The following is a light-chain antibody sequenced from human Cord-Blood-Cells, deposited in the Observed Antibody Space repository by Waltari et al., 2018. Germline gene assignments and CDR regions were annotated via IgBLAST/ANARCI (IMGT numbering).Light chain of an antibody. J-gene: IGLJ3*02. CDR3: SSYTSSSTWV. Sequence: QSALTQPASVSGSPGQSITISCTGTSSDVGGYNYVSWYQQHPGKAPKLMIYYVSKRPSGVSNRFAGSKSGDTASLTISGLQAEDVADYYCSSYTSSSTWVFGGGTKLTVL. V-gene: IGLV2-14*01. CDR1: SSDVGGYNY. CDR2: YVS.